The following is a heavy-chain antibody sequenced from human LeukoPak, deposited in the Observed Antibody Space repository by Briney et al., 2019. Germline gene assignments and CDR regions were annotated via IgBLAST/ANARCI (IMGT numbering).Heavy chain of an antibody. CDR1: GYTFTGYY. V-gene: IGHV1-2*02. CDR2: INPNSGGT. J-gene: IGHJ4*02. CDR3: ARDSSSSVVTIDY. D-gene: IGHD6-6*01. Sequence: GASVKVSCKASGYTFTGYYMHWVRQAPGQGLEWMGWINPNSGGTNYAQKFQGRVTMTRDTSISTAYMELSRLRSDDTAVYYCARDSSSSVVTIDYWGQGTLVTVSS.